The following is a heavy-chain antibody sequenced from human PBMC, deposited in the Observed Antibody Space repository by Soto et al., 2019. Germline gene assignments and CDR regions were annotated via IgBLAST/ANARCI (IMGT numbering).Heavy chain of an antibody. J-gene: IGHJ4*02. D-gene: IGHD5-18*01. CDR2: IYYSGST. CDR3: ARLDGYSYGYYFDY. V-gene: IGHV4-4*02. Sequence: SETLSLTCAVSSGSISSSNWWSWVRQPPGKGLEWIGYIYYSGSTNYNPSLKSRVTISVDTSKIQFSLKLSSVTAADTAVYYCARLDGYSYGYYFDYWGQGTLVTVSS. CDR1: SGSISSSNW.